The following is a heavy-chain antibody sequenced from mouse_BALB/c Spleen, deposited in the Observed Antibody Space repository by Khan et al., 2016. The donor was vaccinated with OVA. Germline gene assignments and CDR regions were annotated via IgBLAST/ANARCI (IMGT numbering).Heavy chain of an antibody. D-gene: IGHD2-1*01. V-gene: IGHV1-5*01. J-gene: IGHJ2*01. CDR2: IYPGNSDI. Sequence: VQLKQSGTVLARPGASVKMSCKASGYTFTSNWMHWVKQRPGQGLEWNGAIYPGNSDINYNQKFKGKAQLTADTSTSTAYMELNRLTNEDSEVFYCTIHGFGNYDSWDYWGQATTLTVSS. CDR3: TIHGFGNYDSWDY. CDR1: GYTFTSNW.